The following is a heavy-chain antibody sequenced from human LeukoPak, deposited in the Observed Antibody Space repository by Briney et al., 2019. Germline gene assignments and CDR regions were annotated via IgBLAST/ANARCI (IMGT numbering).Heavy chain of an antibody. J-gene: IGHJ4*01. CDR2: ISSGGYTI. V-gene: IGHV3-11*01. Sequence: PGGSLRLSCAASGFTFNNSYMSWIRQAPGKRPEWVSFISSGGYTIYYADSVRGRFTISRDNAQNSLFLQMNSLAPDDTAMYYCVRSQRLQGVFDPWGQGTPITVSS. CDR3: VRSQRLQGVFDP. CDR1: GFTFNNSY. D-gene: IGHD4-11*01.